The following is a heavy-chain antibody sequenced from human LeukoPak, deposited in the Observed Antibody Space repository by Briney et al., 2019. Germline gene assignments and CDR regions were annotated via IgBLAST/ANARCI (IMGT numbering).Heavy chain of an antibody. Sequence: PGGSLRLSCAASGFTVSSNYMSWVRQAPGKGLEWVAVISYDGTSKYYAESVRGRFTIFRDNSKNTLYLEMNSLTGEDTAVYYCARDRTYSSSFLDYWGQGTLVTVSS. CDR2: ISYDGTSK. V-gene: IGHV3-30*03. CDR3: ARDRTYSSSFLDY. CDR1: GFTVSSNY. D-gene: IGHD6-6*01. J-gene: IGHJ4*02.